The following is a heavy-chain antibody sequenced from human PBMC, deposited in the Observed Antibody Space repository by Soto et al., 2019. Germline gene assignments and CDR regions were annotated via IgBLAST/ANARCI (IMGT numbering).Heavy chain of an antibody. D-gene: IGHD3-22*01. CDR3: ARADYYDSSGFYYDC. Sequence: ASVKVSCKASGYIFTNHYILWVRQAPGQGLEWMGIINPSGGSTNYLQKFQGRITMTRDTSTSTVYMELSSLRSEDTAVYFCARADYYDSSGFYYDCWGQGSLVTVSS. CDR2: INPSGGST. CDR1: GYIFTNHY. J-gene: IGHJ4*02. V-gene: IGHV1-46*01.